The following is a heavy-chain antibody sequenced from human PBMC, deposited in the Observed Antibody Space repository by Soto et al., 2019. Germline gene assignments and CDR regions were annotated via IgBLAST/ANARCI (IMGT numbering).Heavy chain of an antibody. D-gene: IGHD2-2*02. V-gene: IGHV1-69*12. CDR2: IIHIFGTP. J-gene: IGHJ6*02. CDR3: ARGRACISTSCHTGDV. Sequence: QFQLVQSGAEVKKPGSSVKVSCKASAGTFSSYAISWVRQAPGHGLAWLGGIIHIFGTPNHAQKFQGRVTMTADESTSTAYMELSSLRSEDTAVYYCARGRACISTSCHTGDVWGHGTTVTVT. CDR1: AGTFSSYA.